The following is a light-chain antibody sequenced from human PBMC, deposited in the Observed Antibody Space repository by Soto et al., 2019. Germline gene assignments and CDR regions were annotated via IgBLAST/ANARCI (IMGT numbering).Light chain of an antibody. Sequence: DIQLTQSPSFLSSSVGDRVTITCRARQGISSYLAWYQQKPGKAPKLLIYAASTLQSGVPSRFSGSGSGTEFTLTISSLQAEDSSTYYCQQLNSYPLSFGGGTKVEIK. CDR2: AAS. J-gene: IGKJ4*01. CDR1: QGISSY. V-gene: IGKV1-9*01. CDR3: QQLNSYPLS.